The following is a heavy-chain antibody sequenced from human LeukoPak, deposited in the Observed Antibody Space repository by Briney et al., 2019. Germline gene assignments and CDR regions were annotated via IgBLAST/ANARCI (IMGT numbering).Heavy chain of an antibody. CDR2: IYCSGST. Sequence: KPSETLSLTCTVSGGSISSYYWSWIRQPPGKGLEWIGYIYCSGSTNYNPSLKSRVTISVDTSKNQFSLKLSSVTAADTAVYYCARTRQQLAHDAFDIWGQGTMVTVSS. CDR3: ARTRQQLAHDAFDI. CDR1: GGSISSYY. V-gene: IGHV4-59*01. J-gene: IGHJ3*02. D-gene: IGHD6-13*01.